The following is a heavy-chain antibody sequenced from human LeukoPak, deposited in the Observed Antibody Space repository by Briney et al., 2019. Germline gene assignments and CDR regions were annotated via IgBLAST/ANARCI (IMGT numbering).Heavy chain of an antibody. Sequence: SETLSLTRTVSGGSISSGGYYWSWIRQHPGKGLEWIGYIYYSGSTYYNPSLKSRVTISVDTSKNQFSLKLSSVTAADTAVYYCARVGTRGGLLDYWGQGTLVTVSS. CDR3: ARVGTRGGLLDY. CDR2: IYYSGST. J-gene: IGHJ4*02. D-gene: IGHD2-2*01. V-gene: IGHV4-31*03. CDR1: GGSISSGGYY.